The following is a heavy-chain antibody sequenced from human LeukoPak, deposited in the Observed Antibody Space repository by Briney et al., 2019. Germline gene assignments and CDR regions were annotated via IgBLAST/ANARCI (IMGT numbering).Heavy chain of an antibody. CDR1: GFTFSNYW. Sequence: PGGSLKLSCTATGFTFSNYWMSWVRQTPEKGLEWVANIKQDGSETVYVDSVKGRFTISRDNAQSSLYLQMNSLRAEDTALYYCTTDGPLDIWGQGTMVTVSS. CDR2: IKQDGSET. V-gene: IGHV3-7*05. CDR3: TTDGPLDI. J-gene: IGHJ3*02.